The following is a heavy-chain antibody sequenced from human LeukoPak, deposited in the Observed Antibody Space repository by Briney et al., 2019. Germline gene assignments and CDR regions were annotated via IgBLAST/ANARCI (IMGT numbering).Heavy chain of an antibody. CDR2: ISSNGATT. J-gene: IGHJ4*02. CDR1: GFTFNRFY. V-gene: IGHV3-64D*06. Sequence: GGSLRLSCSASGFTFNRFYLHWVRQAPGKGLEFVSHISSNGATTYYADSVKGRFTISRDNSKNTLYLQMSSLRADDTAVYYCAKDRFLQQWLDRGQTADYWGQGTLVTVSS. CDR3: AKDRFLQQWLDRGQTADY. D-gene: IGHD6-19*01.